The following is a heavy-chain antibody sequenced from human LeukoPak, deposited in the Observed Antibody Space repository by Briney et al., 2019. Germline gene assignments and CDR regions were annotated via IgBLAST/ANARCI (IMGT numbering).Heavy chain of an antibody. CDR2: INPNSGDT. CDR1: GYTFTGYY. Sequence: ASVKVSCKASGYTFTGYYMHWVRQAPGQGLEWMGWINPNSGDTHYAQKFQGRVTMTRDTSISTAYMELGGLRSDDTAVYYCARESYCSSPSCSHDYWGQGTLVTVSS. D-gene: IGHD2-2*01. CDR3: ARESYCSSPSCSHDY. J-gene: IGHJ4*02. V-gene: IGHV1-2*02.